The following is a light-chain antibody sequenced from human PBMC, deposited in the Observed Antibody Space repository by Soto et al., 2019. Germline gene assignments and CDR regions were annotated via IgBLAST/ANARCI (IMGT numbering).Light chain of an antibody. Sequence: QSALTQPPSASGSPGQSVAISCTGTSSDVGGYNYVSWYQQHPGKAPKLLIYGVTQRPSGVPDRFSASKSGNAASLTVSGLQDEDEGYYYCSSYAGSNIYVFGTGTKVTVL. V-gene: IGLV2-8*01. J-gene: IGLJ1*01. CDR3: SSYAGSNIYV. CDR2: GVT. CDR1: SSDVGGYNY.